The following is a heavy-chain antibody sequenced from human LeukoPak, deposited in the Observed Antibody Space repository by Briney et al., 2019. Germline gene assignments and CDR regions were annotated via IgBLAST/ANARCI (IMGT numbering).Heavy chain of an antibody. V-gene: IGHV4-59*01. CDR1: GGSISSCY. D-gene: IGHD3-22*01. J-gene: IGHJ3*02. CDR2: IYYSGST. CDR3: ARDRGYYYDSSDAFDI. Sequence: SETLSLTCTVSGGSISSCYWSWIRQPPGKGLEWIGYIYYSGSTNYNPSLKSRVTISVDTSKNQFSLKLSSVTAADTAVYYCARDRGYYYDSSDAFDIWGQGTMVTVSS.